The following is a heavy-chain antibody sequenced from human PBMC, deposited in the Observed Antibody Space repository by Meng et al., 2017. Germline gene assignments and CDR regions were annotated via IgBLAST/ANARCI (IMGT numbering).Heavy chain of an antibody. CDR3: ARDFARGGDDAFDI. J-gene: IGHJ3*02. Sequence: SVKVFCKASGGTFSSYTISWVRQAPGQGLEWMGRIIPILGIANYAQKFQGRVTITADKSTSTAYMELSSLRSEDTAVYYCARDFARGGDDAFDIWGQGTMVTVSS. CDR1: GGTFSSYT. CDR2: IIPILGIA. V-gene: IGHV1-69*04. D-gene: IGHD3-10*01.